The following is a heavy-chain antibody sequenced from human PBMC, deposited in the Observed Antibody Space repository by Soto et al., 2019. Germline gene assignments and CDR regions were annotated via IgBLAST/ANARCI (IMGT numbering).Heavy chain of an antibody. J-gene: IGHJ6*02. CDR1: GFTFSSYA. D-gene: IGHD6-6*01. CDR2: ISYDGSNK. Sequence: QVQLVESGGGVVQPGRSLRLSCAASGFTFSSYAMHWVRQAPGKGLEWVAVISYDGSNKYYADSVKGRFTISRDNSKNTLYLQMNSLRAEDTAVYYCATGRRSSWRIYYYYGMDVWGQGTTVTVSS. V-gene: IGHV3-30-3*01. CDR3: ATGRRSSWRIYYYYGMDV.